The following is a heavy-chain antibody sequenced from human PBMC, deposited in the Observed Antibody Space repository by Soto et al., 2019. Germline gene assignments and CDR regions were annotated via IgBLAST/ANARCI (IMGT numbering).Heavy chain of an antibody. Sequence: SETLSVTCTVAGGSIRSISYYWGLIRQPPGKGLEWIGSIYYSGSTYYNPSLKSRVTISVDTSKNQFSLKLSSVTAADTAVNYCARLRGYSSGYYYMDVWGKGTTVTVSS. J-gene: IGHJ6*03. CDR2: IYYSGST. CDR1: GGSIRSISYY. D-gene: IGHD6-19*01. CDR3: ARLRGYSSGYYYMDV. V-gene: IGHV4-39*01.